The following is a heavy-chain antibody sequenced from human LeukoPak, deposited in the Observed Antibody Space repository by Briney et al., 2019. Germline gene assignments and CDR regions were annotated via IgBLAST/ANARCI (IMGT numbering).Heavy chain of an antibody. V-gene: IGHV4-34*01. CDR1: GGSFSGYY. Sequence: SETLSLTCAVYGGSFSGYYWSWIRQPPGKGLEWIGEINHSGSTNYNPSLKSRVTISVDTSKNQFSLKLSSVTAADTAVYYCARRGSSWLNWFDPWGQGTLVTVSS. CDR3: ARRGSSWLNWFDP. CDR2: INHSGST. D-gene: IGHD6-13*01. J-gene: IGHJ5*02.